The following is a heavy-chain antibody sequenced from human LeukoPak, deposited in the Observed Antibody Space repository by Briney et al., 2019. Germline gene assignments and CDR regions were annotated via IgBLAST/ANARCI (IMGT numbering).Heavy chain of an antibody. D-gene: IGHD3-10*01. V-gene: IGHV4-39*07. CDR1: GGSMSSSSYY. CDR2: IYCSGST. CDR3: ASNYYYGSGSYPSMGMDV. J-gene: IGHJ6*04. Sequence: PSETLSLTCTVSGGSMSSSSYYWGWIRQPPGKGLEWIGSIYCSGSTYYNPSLKSRVTISVDTSKNQFSLKLSSVTAADTAVYYCASNYYYGSGSYPSMGMDVWGKGTTVTVSS.